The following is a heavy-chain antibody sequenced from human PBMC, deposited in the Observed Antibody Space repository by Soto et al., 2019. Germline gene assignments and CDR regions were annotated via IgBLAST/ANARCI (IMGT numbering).Heavy chain of an antibody. D-gene: IGHD6-13*01. CDR1: GYTFTGYY. V-gene: IGHV1-2*02. CDR2: INPNSGGT. J-gene: IGHJ4*02. CDR3: ATPGYSNKQVPFDY. Sequence: ASVQVSCKASGYTFTGYYMHWVRQAPGQGLEWMGWINPNSGGTNYAQKFQGRVTMTRDTSISTAYMELSRLRSDDTAVYYCATPGYSNKQVPFDYWGQGTLVTVSS.